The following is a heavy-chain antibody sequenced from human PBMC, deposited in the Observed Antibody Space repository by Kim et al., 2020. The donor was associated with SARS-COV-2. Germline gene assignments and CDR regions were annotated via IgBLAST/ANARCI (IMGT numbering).Heavy chain of an antibody. V-gene: IGHV3-74*01. CDR3: AATMVRGVNVMGV. J-gene: IGHJ6*02. D-gene: IGHD3-10*01. Sequence: ADSVKGRFTISRDNANNTQYVQMDSLGAEHTAVYCCAATMVRGVNVMGVWGQGATVTVSS.